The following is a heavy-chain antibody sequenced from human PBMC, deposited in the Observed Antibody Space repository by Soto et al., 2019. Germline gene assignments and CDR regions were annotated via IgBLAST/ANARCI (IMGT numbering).Heavy chain of an antibody. CDR2: IYYSGST. V-gene: IGHV4-31*03. CDR3: ARESYGSGSYYDN. Sequence: SETLSLTCTVSGGSISSGGYYWSWIRQHPGKGLEWIGYIYYSGSTYYNPSLKSRVTISVDTSKNQFSLKLSSVTAADTAVYYCARESYGSGSYYDNWGQGTLVTVSS. CDR1: GGSISSGGYY. D-gene: IGHD3-10*01. J-gene: IGHJ4*02.